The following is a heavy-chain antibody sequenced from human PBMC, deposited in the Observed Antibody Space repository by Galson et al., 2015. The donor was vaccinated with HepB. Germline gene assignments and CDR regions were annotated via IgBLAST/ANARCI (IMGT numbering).Heavy chain of an antibody. J-gene: IGHJ3*02. CDR3: RTRYFDWLLYPSDAFDI. CDR2: IKSKTDGGTT. D-gene: IGHD3-9*01. V-gene: IGHV3-15*01. CDR1: GFTFSNAW. Sequence: SLRLSCAASGFTFSNAWMSWVRQAPGKGLEWVGRIKSKTDGGTTDYAAPVKGRFTISRDDSKNTLYLQMNSLKTEDTAVYYCRTRYFDWLLYPSDAFDIWGQGTVVTVSS.